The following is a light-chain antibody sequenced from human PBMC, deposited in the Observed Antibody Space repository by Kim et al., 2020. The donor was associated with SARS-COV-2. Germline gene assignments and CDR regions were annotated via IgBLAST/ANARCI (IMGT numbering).Light chain of an antibody. Sequence: EIVLTQSPVTLSLSPGERATLSCTVSQNVRANYLAWYQRKSGPAPRLLIYHASIRATGIPDRFSGSGSGADFTLTISRREPEDFAVYYCLNYDSLPITFGQGTRLEIK. V-gene: IGKV3-20*01. CDR2: HAS. J-gene: IGKJ5*01. CDR1: QNVRANY. CDR3: LNYDSLPIT.